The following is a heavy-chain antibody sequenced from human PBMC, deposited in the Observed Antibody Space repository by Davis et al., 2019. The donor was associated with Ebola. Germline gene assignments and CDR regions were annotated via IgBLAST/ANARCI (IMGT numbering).Heavy chain of an antibody. CDR3: ARDDNYDILTGYYTH. J-gene: IGHJ4*02. CDR1: GFTFRSYA. CDR2: IKQDGSEK. Sequence: ESLKISCAASGFTFRSYAMSWVRQAPGKGLEWVANIKQDGSEKYYVDSVKGRFTISRDNAKNSLYLQMNSLRAEDTAVYYCARDDNYDILTGYYTHWGQGTLVTVSS. D-gene: IGHD3-9*01. V-gene: IGHV3-7*01.